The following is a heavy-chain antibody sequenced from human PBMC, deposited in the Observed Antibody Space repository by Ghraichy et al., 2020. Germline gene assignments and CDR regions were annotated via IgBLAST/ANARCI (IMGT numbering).Heavy chain of an antibody. V-gene: IGHV4-61*02. D-gene: IGHD6-13*01. CDR3: AREGQQLVLEAAFDI. J-gene: IGHJ3*02. Sequence: SETLSLTCTVSGGSISSGSYYWSWIRQPAGKGLEWIGRIYTSGSTNYNPSLKSRVTISVDTSKNQFSLKLSSVTAADTAVYYCAREGQQLVLEAAFDIWGQGTMVTVSS. CDR1: GGSISSGSYY. CDR2: IYTSGST.